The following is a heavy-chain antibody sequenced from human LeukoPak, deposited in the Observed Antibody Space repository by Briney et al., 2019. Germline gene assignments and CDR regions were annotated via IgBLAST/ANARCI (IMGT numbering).Heavy chain of an antibody. CDR2: ISAYNGNT. V-gene: IGHV1-18*01. CDR1: GYTFTSYG. D-gene: IGHD2-2*01. CDR3: ARVRGYCSSTSCYEGWFDP. Sequence: VASVKVSCKASGYTFTSYGISWVRQAPGQGLEWMGWISAYNGNTNYAQKLQGRVTMTTDTSTSTAYMELRSLRSDDTAVYYCARVRGYCSSTSCYEGWFDPWGQGTLVTVSS. J-gene: IGHJ5*02.